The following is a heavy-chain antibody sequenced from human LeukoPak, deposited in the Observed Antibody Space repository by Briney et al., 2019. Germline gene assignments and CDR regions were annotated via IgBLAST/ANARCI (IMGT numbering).Heavy chain of an antibody. Sequence: GGSLKLSCAASGFTFSGSAMHWVRQASGKGLEWVGRIRSKAKSYATAYAASVKGRFTISRDDSKNTAYLQMNSLKTEDTAVYYCTTPGGGEGDYWGQGTLVTVSS. CDR3: TTPGGGEGDY. CDR2: IRSKAKSYAT. J-gene: IGHJ4*02. V-gene: IGHV3-73*01. D-gene: IGHD2-21*01. CDR1: GFTFSGSA.